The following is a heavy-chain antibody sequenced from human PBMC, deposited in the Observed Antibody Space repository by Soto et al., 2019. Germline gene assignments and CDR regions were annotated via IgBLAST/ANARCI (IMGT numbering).Heavy chain of an antibody. D-gene: IGHD5-18*01. Sequence: QVPLQQWGAGLLKPSETLSLTGAVYGWSFSGYYWSWIRQPPGKGLEWIGEINHSGSTNYNPSLNSRVAISVDTSKNQFSLRLSAVTAADTAVYYCTRVCRRGYSYSRKGYYYYGMDFWGQGTTVTVS. J-gene: IGHJ6*02. V-gene: IGHV4-34*01. CDR2: INHSGST. CDR1: GWSFSGYY. CDR3: TRVCRRGYSYSRKGYYYYGMDF.